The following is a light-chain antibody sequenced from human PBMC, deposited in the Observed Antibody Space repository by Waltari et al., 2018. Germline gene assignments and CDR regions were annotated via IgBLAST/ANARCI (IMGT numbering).Light chain of an antibody. J-gene: IGKJ2*01. CDR1: QSVSSY. CDR3: QQRSNWPGT. V-gene: IGKV3-11*01. CDR2: DAS. Sequence: EIVLTQSPATLSLSPGERATLSCRASQSVSSYLGWYQQKHGQAPRLLISDASNRATGIPARFIGSGSGTDFTLTISSLEPEDFAVYYCQQRSNWPGTFGQGTKLEI.